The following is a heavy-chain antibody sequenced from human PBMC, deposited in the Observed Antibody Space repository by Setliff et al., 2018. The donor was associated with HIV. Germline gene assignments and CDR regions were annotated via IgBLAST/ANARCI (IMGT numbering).Heavy chain of an antibody. J-gene: IGHJ4*01. D-gene: IGHD2-8*01. CDR1: GYTFVHFD. CDR3: ARAPARANGVFDF. Sequence: ASVKVSCKTSGYTFVHFDIDWVRHAPGQGLEWIGWMTPLTASTGYSRKFQGRVTLTRDPSTGTAYMELNSLISNDTAVYYCARAPARANGVFDFWGQGSLVTVSS. V-gene: IGHV1-8*02. CDR2: MTPLTAST.